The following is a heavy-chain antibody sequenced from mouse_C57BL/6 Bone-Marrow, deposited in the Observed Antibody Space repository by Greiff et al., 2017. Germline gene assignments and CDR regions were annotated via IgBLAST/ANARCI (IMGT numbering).Heavy chain of an antibody. J-gene: IGHJ2*01. CDR2: IHPNSGST. CDR1: GYTFTSYW. CDR3: ARGATAPGYIDY. V-gene: IGHV1-64*01. D-gene: IGHD1-2*01. Sequence: QVQLQQPGAELVKPGASVKLSCKASGYTFTSYWMHWVKQRPGQGLEWIGMIHPNSGSTNYNEKFKSKATLTVDKSSSTAYMHLSSLTSEDSAVYYCARGATAPGYIDYWGKGTTLTVSS.